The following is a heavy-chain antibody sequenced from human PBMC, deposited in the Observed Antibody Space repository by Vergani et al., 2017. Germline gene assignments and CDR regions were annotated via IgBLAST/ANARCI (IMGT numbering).Heavy chain of an antibody. J-gene: IGHJ4*02. CDR1: GGSISSSSYY. Sequence: QLQLQESGPGLVKPSETLSLTCTVSGGSISSSSYYWGWIRQPPGKGLEWIGSIYYSGSTYYNPSLKSRVTISVDTSKNQFSLKLSSVTAADTAVYYCARDHGGEDYGSGSYYVGFFDYWGQGTLVTVSS. V-gene: IGHV4-39*02. CDR3: ARDHGGEDYGSGSYYVGFFDY. CDR2: IYYSGST. D-gene: IGHD3-10*01.